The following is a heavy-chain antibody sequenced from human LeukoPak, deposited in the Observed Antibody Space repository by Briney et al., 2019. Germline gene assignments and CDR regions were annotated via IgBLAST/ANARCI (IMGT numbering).Heavy chain of an antibody. Sequence: SETLSLTCTVSGGSISSYYWSWIRQPPGKGLEWIGYIYYSGSTNYNPSLKSRVTISVDTSKNQFSLKLSSVTVADTAVYYCARAYYYGSGSYAFDIWGQGTMVTVSS. J-gene: IGHJ3*02. V-gene: IGHV4-59*01. CDR1: GGSISSYY. CDR3: ARAYYYGSGSYAFDI. D-gene: IGHD3-10*01. CDR2: IYYSGST.